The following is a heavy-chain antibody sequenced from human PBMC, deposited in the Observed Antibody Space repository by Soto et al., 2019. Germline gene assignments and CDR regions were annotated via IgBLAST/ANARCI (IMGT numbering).Heavy chain of an antibody. CDR1: GFTFTSSA. D-gene: IGHD1-26*01. Sequence: SVKVSCKASGFTFTSSAVQWVRQARGQRLEWIGWIVVGSGNTNYAQKFQERVTITRDMSTSTAYMELSSLRSEDTAVYYCAAHGISGANSGYYYYGMDVWGQGTTVTVSS. V-gene: IGHV1-58*01. CDR2: IVVGSGNT. CDR3: AAHGISGANSGYYYYGMDV. J-gene: IGHJ6*02.